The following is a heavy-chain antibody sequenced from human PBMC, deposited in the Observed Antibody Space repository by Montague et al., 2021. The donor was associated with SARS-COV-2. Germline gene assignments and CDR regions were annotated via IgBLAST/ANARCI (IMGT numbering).Heavy chain of an antibody. CDR3: ACDRITRGWLDP. CDR2: VHHSGNA. J-gene: IGHJ5*02. CDR1: GSSLSTPHH. V-gene: IGHV4/OR15-8*01. D-gene: IGHD7-27*01. Sequence: SETLSLTCAVSGSSLSTPHHWSWVRQPPEKRLSWIGEVHHSGNANYNASFNGRATISVDKSKNQFSLTLTSVTAADTAVYYCACDRITRGWLDPWGQGTLVTVSS.